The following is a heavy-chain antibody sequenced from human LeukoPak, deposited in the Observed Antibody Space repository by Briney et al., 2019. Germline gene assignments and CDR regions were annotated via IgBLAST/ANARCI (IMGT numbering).Heavy chain of an antibody. Sequence: GGSLRLSCAASGFTFSSFAMSWVRQAPGKGLEWVSVISGSGDSTYYADSVKGRFTITRDNSKNTLHLQMDSLRVEDTAVYYCAKESPDFDYWGQGTLVTVSS. CDR2: ISGSGDST. CDR3: AKESPDFDY. V-gene: IGHV3-23*01. J-gene: IGHJ4*02. CDR1: GFTFSSFA.